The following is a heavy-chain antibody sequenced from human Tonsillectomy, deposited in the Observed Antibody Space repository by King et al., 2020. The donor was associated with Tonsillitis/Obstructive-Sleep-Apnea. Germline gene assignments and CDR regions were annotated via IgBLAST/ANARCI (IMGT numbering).Heavy chain of an antibody. D-gene: IGHD3-22*01. V-gene: IGHV1-18*01. Sequence: QLVQSGAEVKKPGASVKVSCKASGYTFTTYGISWVRQAPGQGLEWMGWISAYNGDTNYAQKLQDRVTMTTDTSTSTAYMGVRSLRSDDTAVYYCARDSRSHYYDTSGYYTFEYWGQGTLVTVSS. CDR2: ISAYNGDT. J-gene: IGHJ4*02. CDR3: ARDSRSHYYDTSGYYTFEY. CDR1: GYTFTTYG.